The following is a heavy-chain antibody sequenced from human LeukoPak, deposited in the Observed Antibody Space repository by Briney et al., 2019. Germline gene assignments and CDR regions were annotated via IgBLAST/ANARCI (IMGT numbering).Heavy chain of an antibody. CDR2: IYTSGST. V-gene: IGHV4-4*07. CDR3: ARVGGDYGFWYFDL. D-gene: IGHD4-17*01. Sequence: PSETLSLTCTVSGGSISSYYWSWIRQPAGKGLEWIGRIYTSGSTNYNPSLKSRITMSVDTSKNQFSLKLSSVTAADTAVYYCARVGGDYGFWYFDLWGRGTLVTVSS. J-gene: IGHJ2*01. CDR1: GGSISSYY.